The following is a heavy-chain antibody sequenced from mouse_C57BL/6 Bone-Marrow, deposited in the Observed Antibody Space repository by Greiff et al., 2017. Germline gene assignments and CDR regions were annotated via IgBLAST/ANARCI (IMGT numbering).Heavy chain of an antibody. CDR1: GYTFTSYW. CDR3: ARLIYYYGSSYGGY. Sequence: QVQLQQPGAELVRPGSSVKLSCKASGYTFTSYWMHWVKQRPIQGLEWIGNIDPSDSETHYNQKFKDKATLTVDKSSSTAYMQISSLTSEDSAVYYCARLIYYYGSSYGGYWGQGTTLTVSS. V-gene: IGHV1-52*01. D-gene: IGHD1-1*01. CDR2: IDPSDSET. J-gene: IGHJ2*01.